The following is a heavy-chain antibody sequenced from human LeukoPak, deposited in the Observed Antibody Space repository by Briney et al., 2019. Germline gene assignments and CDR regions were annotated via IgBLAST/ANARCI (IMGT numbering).Heavy chain of an antibody. V-gene: IGHV1-69*05. D-gene: IGHD6-19*01. CDR2: VTPIFGTA. CDR1: GGTFSIYA. J-gene: IGHJ4*02. Sequence: SVKVSCKASGGTFSIYAISWVRQAPGPGHEWMGRVTPIFGTANYAQNFQGRVTITTDETPSTAYMELSSLRSEDTAVYYCARDQVAGTGLFDYWGQGTLVTVS. CDR3: ARDQVAGTGLFDY.